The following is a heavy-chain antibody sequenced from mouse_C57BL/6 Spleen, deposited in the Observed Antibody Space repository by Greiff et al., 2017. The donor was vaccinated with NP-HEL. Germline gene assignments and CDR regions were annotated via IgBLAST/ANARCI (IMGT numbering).Heavy chain of an antibody. Sequence: VQLQQPGAELVKPGASVKLSCKASGYTFTSYWMQWVKQRPGQGLEWIGEIDPSDSYTNYNQKFKGKATLTVDTSSSTAYMQLSSLTSEDSAVYYCARWDYAEGFAYWGQGTLVTVSA. CDR3: ARWDYAEGFAY. J-gene: IGHJ3*01. CDR1: GYTFTSYW. CDR2: IDPSDSYT. D-gene: IGHD2-4*01. V-gene: IGHV1-50*01.